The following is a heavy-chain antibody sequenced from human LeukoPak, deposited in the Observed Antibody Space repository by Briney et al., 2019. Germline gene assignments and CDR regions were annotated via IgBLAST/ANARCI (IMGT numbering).Heavy chain of an antibody. CDR2: IYTSGST. J-gene: IGHJ4*02. CDR1: GGSISSYY. V-gene: IGHV4-4*07. CDR3: ARRRLWFGEGPIDY. Sequence: SETLSLTCTVSGGSISSYYWSWIRQPAGKGLEWIGRIYTSGSTNYNPSLKSRVTISVDTSKNQFSLKLSSATAADTAVYYCARRRLWFGEGPIDYWGQGTLVTVSS. D-gene: IGHD3-10*01.